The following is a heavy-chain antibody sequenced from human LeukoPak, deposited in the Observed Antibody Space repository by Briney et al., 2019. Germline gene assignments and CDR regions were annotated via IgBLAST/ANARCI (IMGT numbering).Heavy chain of an antibody. V-gene: IGHV1-18*04. J-gene: IGHJ5*02. CDR3: ARDHDFWSGYYTDWFDP. Sequence: GASVKVSCKASGYNCTSYCSSWVRQAPGQELEWMGWISSYNGNTNHAQKLQGRATMTTDTSTSTAYMALRSLSSDDTAVYYCARDHDFWSGYYTDWFDPWGQGTLVTVSS. CDR2: ISSYNGNT. D-gene: IGHD3-3*01. CDR1: GYNCTSYC.